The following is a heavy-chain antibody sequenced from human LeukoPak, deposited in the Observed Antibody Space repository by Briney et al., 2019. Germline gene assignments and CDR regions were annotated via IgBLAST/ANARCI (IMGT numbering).Heavy chain of an antibody. CDR2: ISGSNSYI. V-gene: IGHV3-21*04. D-gene: IGHD3-3*01. J-gene: IGHJ4*02. Sequence: PGGSLRLSCAASGFTFNSYSMNWVRQAPGKGLEWVSSISGSNSYIYYADSVKGRFTISRDNSKNTLYLQMNSLRAEDTAVYYCAKDGGTFGVVTSLSNVRYDYWGQGTLVTVSS. CDR1: GFTFNSYS. CDR3: AKDGGTFGVVTSLSNVRYDY.